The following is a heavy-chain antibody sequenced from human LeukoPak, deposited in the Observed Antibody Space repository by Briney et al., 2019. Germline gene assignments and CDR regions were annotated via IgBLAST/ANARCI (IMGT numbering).Heavy chain of an antibody. V-gene: IGHV3-30*02. CDR1: GFTFSSYD. D-gene: IGHD1-26*01. J-gene: IGHJ4*02. Sequence: GGSLRLSCAASGFTFSSYDMSWIRQAPGKGLEWVAFIRYDGNKKYYADSVKGRFTISRDNSKNTLYLQMNSLKTEDTAVYYCAKDPSIVGPTPSGRGGQGTLVTVSS. CDR3: AKDPSIVGPTPSGR. CDR2: IRYDGNKK.